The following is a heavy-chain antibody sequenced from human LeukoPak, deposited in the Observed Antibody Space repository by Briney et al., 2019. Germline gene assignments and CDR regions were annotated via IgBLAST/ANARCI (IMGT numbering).Heavy chain of an antibody. V-gene: IGHV4-59*01. CDR1: GGSISSYY. CDR3: ARGLSVFHFDY. Sequence: PSETLSLTCTVSGGSISSYYWSWIRQPPGKGPEWIGYIYYSGSTNYNPSLKSRVTISVDTSKNQFSLKLSSVTAADTAVYYCARGLSVFHFDYWGQGTLVTVSS. J-gene: IGHJ4*02. CDR2: IYYSGST. D-gene: IGHD3-3*02.